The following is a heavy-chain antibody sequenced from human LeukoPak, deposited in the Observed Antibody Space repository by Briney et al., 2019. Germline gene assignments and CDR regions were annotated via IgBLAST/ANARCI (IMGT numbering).Heavy chain of an antibody. Sequence: GGSLRLSCAASGFTFSSYGMHWVRQAPGKGLEWVAVISYDGSNKYYADSVKGRFTISRDNSKNTVYMQMNSLRPQDTAVYYCAKDLRGLYGDQVAFDIWGQGTMLTVSS. CDR1: GFTFSSYG. D-gene: IGHD4-17*01. CDR3: AKDLRGLYGDQVAFDI. CDR2: ISYDGSNK. J-gene: IGHJ3*02. V-gene: IGHV3-30*18.